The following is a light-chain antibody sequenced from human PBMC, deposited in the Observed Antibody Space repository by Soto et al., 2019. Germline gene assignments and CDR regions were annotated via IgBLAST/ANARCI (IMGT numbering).Light chain of an antibody. Sequence: EIVLTQSPGTLSLSPGERATLSCRASQSVSSSYLAWYQQKPGQAPRLLIYGASSRATGIPDRFSSSGSETDFTLTISRREPEDFAVDYCQQYGSSPLTFGGGTTVEIK. CDR3: QQYGSSPLT. CDR1: QSVSSSY. CDR2: GAS. V-gene: IGKV3-20*01. J-gene: IGKJ4*01.